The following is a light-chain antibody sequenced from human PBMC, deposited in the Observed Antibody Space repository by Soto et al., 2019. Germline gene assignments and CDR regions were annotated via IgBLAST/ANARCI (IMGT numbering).Light chain of an antibody. CDR3: LSYTTSSTLV. CDR1: SSDVGAYNY. J-gene: IGLJ1*01. CDR2: DVT. V-gene: IGLV2-14*03. Sequence: QSALTQPASVSGSPGQSITLSCTGASSDVGAYNYVSWYQQHPGKPPKLMIYDVTNRPSGVPNRFSGSKSGNTASLTISGLQAEDEADYYCLSYTTSSTLVFGTGTKVNRP.